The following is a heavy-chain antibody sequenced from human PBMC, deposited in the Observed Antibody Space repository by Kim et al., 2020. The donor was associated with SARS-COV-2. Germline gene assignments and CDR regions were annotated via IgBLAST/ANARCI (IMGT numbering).Heavy chain of an antibody. D-gene: IGHD2-2*01. J-gene: IGHJ4*02. Sequence: STIYYADSVKGRFTISRDNAKNSLYLQMNSLRDEDTAVYYCASMTAASDYWGQGTLVTVSS. V-gene: IGHV3-48*02. CDR2: STI. CDR3: ASMTAASDY.